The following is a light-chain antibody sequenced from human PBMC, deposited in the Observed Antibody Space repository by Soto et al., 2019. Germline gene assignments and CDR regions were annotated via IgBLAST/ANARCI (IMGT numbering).Light chain of an antibody. Sequence: DIVMTQSPSTLSVSPGERATLSCTASHYIYSNVAWFQQRPGQAPRLLIYEDSKRATGVPIRFSGSGSGTDFTLTISSLEHEDFAVYYCQQRSNWPLTFGQGTRLEVK. V-gene: IGKV3-11*01. J-gene: IGKJ5*01. CDR1: HYIYSN. CDR3: QQRSNWPLT. CDR2: EDS.